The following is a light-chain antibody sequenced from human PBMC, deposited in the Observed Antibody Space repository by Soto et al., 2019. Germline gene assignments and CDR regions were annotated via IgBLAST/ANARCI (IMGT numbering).Light chain of an antibody. CDR3: HQYDKAPQT. CDR1: QYMTRTY. V-gene: IGKV3-20*01. Sequence: VLTQSPGTLSLSPGERATLSCRASQYMTRTYIAWYQQKPGQAPRLLIYAASNRATGIPDKFSGSGSGTDYSLTITRLEPEDSSVYYCHQYDKAPQTFGQGTKVEIK. J-gene: IGKJ2*01. CDR2: AAS.